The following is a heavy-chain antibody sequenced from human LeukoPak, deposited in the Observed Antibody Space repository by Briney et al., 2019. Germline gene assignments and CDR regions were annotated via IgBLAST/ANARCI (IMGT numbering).Heavy chain of an antibody. Sequence: GGSLRLSCAASGFTVSSNYMSWVRQAPGKGLEWVAVMSFDGNNKYFADSVKGRFTLSGDRSDNTVYLQMSSLRVDDTAVYYCAREPWDAYYLDHWGQGTLVTVSS. D-gene: IGHD3-16*01. V-gene: IGHV3-30-3*01. CDR3: AREPWDAYYLDH. CDR1: GFTVSSNY. J-gene: IGHJ4*02. CDR2: MSFDGNNK.